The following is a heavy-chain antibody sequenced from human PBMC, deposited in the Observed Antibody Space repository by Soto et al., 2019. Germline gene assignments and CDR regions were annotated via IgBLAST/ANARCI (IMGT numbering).Heavy chain of an antibody. CDR2: MNPNSGNT. D-gene: IGHD4-4*01. CDR1: GYTFTSYD. Sequence: QVQLVQSGPEVKKPGASVKVSCKASGYTFTSYDLNWVRQATGQRLEWRGWMNPNSGNTGYAQKFQGRGTMTRNTCISTAYMELSSLRSEDTAVYYCARASRLQFRGCDYWGQGTLVTVAS. J-gene: IGHJ4*02. V-gene: IGHV1-8*01. CDR3: ARASRLQFRGCDY.